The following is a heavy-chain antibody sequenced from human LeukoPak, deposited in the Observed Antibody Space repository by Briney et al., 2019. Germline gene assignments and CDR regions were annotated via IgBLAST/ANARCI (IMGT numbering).Heavy chain of an antibody. V-gene: IGHV3-21*01. J-gene: IGHJ4*02. D-gene: IGHD3-10*01. Sequence: SGGSLRLSCAASGFTFSSYSMNWVRQAPGKGLEWVSSISSSSSYIYYADSVKGRFTISRVNAKNSLYLQMNSLRAEDTAVYYCARDPTTYGSGSYYYYFDYWGQGTLVTVSS. CDR2: ISSSSSYI. CDR3: ARDPTTYGSGSYYYYFDY. CDR1: GFTFSSYS.